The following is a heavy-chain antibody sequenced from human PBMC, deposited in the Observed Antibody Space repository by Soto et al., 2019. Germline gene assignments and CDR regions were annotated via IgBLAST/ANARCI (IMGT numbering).Heavy chain of an antibody. D-gene: IGHD3-16*01. CDR3: ARYILFGWRRKWFEP. J-gene: IGHJ5*01. CDR1: GGSISNGTYY. Sequence: SETLSLTCTVSGGSISNGTYYWSWIRQHPGKGLEWIGHIFYSGSTYYNPSLESRVTISVDTSKNQFSLRLNSVTAADTAVYYCARYILFGWRRKWFEPRGQGTLVNVFS. CDR2: IFYSGST. V-gene: IGHV4-31*03.